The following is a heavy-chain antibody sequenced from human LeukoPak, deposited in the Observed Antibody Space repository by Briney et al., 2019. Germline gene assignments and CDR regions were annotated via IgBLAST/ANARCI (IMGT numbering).Heavy chain of an antibody. Sequence: ASVKVSCKASGYTFTSYYMHWVRQAPGQGLEWMGIINPSGGSTSYAQKFQGRVTMTRDMSTSTVYMELSSLRSEDTAVYYCTTLRPYIQPRWGQGTMVTVSS. CDR3: TTLRPYIQPR. D-gene: IGHD5-18*01. CDR1: GYTFTSYY. J-gene: IGHJ3*01. CDR2: INPSGGST. V-gene: IGHV1-46*01.